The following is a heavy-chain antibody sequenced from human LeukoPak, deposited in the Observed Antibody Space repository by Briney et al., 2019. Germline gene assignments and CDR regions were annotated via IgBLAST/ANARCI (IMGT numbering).Heavy chain of an antibody. CDR3: AREYRGMIDFWSGPYYYYYMDV. Sequence: GGSLRLSCAASGFTFSDHYMDWVRQAPGKGLEWVGRTRNKANSYATEYAASVKGRFTISRDDSKNSLYLQMNSLKTEDTAVYYCAREYRGMIDFWSGPYYYYYMDVWGKGTTVTVSS. V-gene: IGHV3-72*01. CDR1: GFTFSDHY. J-gene: IGHJ6*03. CDR2: TRNKANSYAT. D-gene: IGHD3-3*01.